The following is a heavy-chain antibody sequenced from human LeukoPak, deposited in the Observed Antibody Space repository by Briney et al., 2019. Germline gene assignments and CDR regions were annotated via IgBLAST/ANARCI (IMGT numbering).Heavy chain of an antibody. V-gene: IGHV4-34*01. D-gene: IGHD3-3*01. CDR3: ARYSSTIFGARSGMDV. Sequence: SETLSLTCAVYGGSFSGYYWSWIRQPPGKGLEWIGEINHSGSTNYNPSPKSRVTISVDTSKNQFSLKLSSVTAADTAVYYCARYSSTIFGARSGMDVWGQGTTVTVSS. J-gene: IGHJ6*02. CDR1: GGSFSGYY. CDR2: INHSGST.